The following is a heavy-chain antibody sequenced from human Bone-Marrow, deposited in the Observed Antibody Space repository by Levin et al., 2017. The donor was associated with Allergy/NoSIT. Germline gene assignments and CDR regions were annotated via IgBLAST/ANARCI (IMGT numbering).Heavy chain of an antibody. CDR1: GYTSTTFG. Sequence: GASVKVSCTASGYTSTTFGIAWVRQAPGQGLEWMGWISADNDNTNYAQRFQDRLTMTKDTDTLTTTAYMELRSLKFDDAAVYYCAREVNLDLDLWGRGTLVNVSS. V-gene: IGHV1-18*01. CDR3: AREVNLDLDL. CDR2: ISADNDNT. J-gene: IGHJ2*01. D-gene: IGHD1-1*01.